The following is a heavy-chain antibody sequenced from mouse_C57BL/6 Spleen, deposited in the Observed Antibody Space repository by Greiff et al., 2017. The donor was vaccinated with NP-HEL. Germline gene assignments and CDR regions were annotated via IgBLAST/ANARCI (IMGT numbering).Heavy chain of an antibody. CDR2: INPSSGYT. Sequence: VQVVESGAELAKPGASVKLSCKASGYTFTSYWMHWVKQRPGQGLEWIGYINPSSGYTKYNQKFKDKATLTADKSSSTAYMQLSSLTYEDSAVYYCACNWVFDYWGQGTTLTVSS. CDR1: GYTFTSYW. CDR3: ACNWVFDY. V-gene: IGHV1-7*01. J-gene: IGHJ2*01. D-gene: IGHD4-1*01.